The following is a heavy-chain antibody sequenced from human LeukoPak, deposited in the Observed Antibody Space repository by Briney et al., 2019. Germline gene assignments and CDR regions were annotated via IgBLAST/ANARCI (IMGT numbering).Heavy chain of an antibody. Sequence: ASVKVSCKASGYTFTSYAMHWVRQAPGQRLEWMGWINAGNGNTKYSQEFQGRVTITRDTSASTAYMELSSLRSEDMAVYYCARSPHLDYRVPYYYYMDVWGKGTTVTVSS. V-gene: IGHV1-3*03. D-gene: IGHD4-11*01. J-gene: IGHJ6*03. CDR3: ARSPHLDYRVPYYYYMDV. CDR1: GYTFTSYA. CDR2: INAGNGNT.